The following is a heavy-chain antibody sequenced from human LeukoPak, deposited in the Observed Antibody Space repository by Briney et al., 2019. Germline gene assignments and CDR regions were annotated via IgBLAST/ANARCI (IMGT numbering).Heavy chain of an antibody. CDR2: ISGSGGST. J-gene: IGHJ5*02. D-gene: IGHD2-2*01. CDR3: AKDRDCSSTSCLGWFDP. CDR1: GFTSSSYA. V-gene: IGHV3-23*01. Sequence: GGSLRLSCAASGFTSSSYAMSWVRQAPGKGLEWVSAISGSGGSTYYADSVKGRFTISRDNSKNTLYLQMNSLRAEDTAVYYCAKDRDCSSTSCLGWFDPWGQGTLVTVSS.